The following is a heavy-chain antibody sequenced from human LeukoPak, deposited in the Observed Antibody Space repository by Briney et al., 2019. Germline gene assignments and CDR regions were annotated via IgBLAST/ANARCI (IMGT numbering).Heavy chain of an antibody. CDR2: INHSGST. D-gene: IGHD3-10*01. CDR3: ARYIFYGSGSFLWYYYMDV. V-gene: IGHV4-39*07. J-gene: IGHJ6*03. CDR1: GGSISSSSYY. Sequence: PSETLSLTCTVSGGSISSSSYYWSWIRQPPGKGLEWIGEINHSGSTNYNPSLKSRVTISVDTPKNQFSLKLSSVTAADTAVYYCARYIFYGSGSFLWYYYMDVWGKGTTVTVSS.